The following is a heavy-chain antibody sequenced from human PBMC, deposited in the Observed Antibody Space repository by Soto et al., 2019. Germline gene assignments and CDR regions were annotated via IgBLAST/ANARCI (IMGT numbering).Heavy chain of an antibody. J-gene: IGHJ4*02. CDR2: IDPSDSYT. V-gene: IGHV5-10-1*01. CDR3: ARLYSNYCDY. CDR1: GYSFTSYW. Sequence: GESLKISCNGSGYSFTSYWITWVRQMPGKGLECMGRIDPSDSYTNYSPSFQGHVTISADKSISTAYLQWSSLKASDTAMYYCARLYSNYCDYWGQGTLVTVSS. D-gene: IGHD4-4*01.